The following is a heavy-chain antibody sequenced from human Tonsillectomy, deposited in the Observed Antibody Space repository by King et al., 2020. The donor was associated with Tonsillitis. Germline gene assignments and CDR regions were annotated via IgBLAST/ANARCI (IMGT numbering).Heavy chain of an antibody. CDR1: DYTFSSFG. Sequence: QLVQSGAEVKKPGASVKVSCKGSDYTFSSFGITWVRQAPGQGLEWMGWISIYNGNTTYVQKFQGRVTMTTDTPTSTAYMELRSLRSDVTAGYYCAAVLGYCSSSSCYYWFDTWGQGTLVTVSS. D-gene: IGHD2-2*01. J-gene: IGHJ5*02. CDR2: ISIYNGNT. V-gene: IGHV1-18*01. CDR3: AAVLGYCSSSSCYYWFDT.